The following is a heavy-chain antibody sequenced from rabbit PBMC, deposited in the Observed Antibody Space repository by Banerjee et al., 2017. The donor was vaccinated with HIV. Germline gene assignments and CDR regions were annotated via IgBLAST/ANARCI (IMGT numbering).Heavy chain of an antibody. CDR2: IAGGSSGTT. V-gene: IGHV1S40*01. D-gene: IGHD1-1*01. J-gene: IGHJ4*01. CDR1: GLDFSSGYW. CDR3: ARSGNL. Sequence: QSLEESGGDLVKPGASLTLTCTASGLDFSSGYWICWVRQAPGKGLEWIACIAGGSSGTTYYASWVNGRFSISKTSLTTVTLQMTSLTAADTATYFCARSGNLWGPGTLVTVS.